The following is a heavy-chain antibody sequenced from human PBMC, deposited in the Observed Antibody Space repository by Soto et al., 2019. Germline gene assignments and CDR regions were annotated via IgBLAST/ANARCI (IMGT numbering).Heavy chain of an antibody. CDR2: INPKSGGT. CDR3: ARGDSTDCSNGVCSFFYYYGMDV. Sequence: WASVKVSCKASGYSFTDYHIHWVRQAPGQGLEWLGRINPKSGGTSTAQKFQGWVTMTTDTSISTASMELTRLTSDDTAIYYCARGDSTDCSNGVCSFFYYYGMDVWGQGTTVTVSS. J-gene: IGHJ6*02. V-gene: IGHV1-2*04. CDR1: GYSFTDYH. D-gene: IGHD2-8*01.